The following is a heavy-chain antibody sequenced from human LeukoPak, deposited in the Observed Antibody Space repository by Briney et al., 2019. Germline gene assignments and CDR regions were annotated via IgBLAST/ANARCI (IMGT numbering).Heavy chain of an antibody. V-gene: IGHV3-30-3*02. CDR3: AKSVQQLVLRWFDP. D-gene: IGHD6-13*01. J-gene: IGHJ5*02. Sequence: GGSLRLSCAASGFTFNNYAMHWVRQAPGKGLEWVAVISYDGSNKYYAASVKGRFTISRDNSKNTLYLQMNSLRAEDTAVYYCAKSVQQLVLRWFDPWGQGTLVTVSS. CDR2: ISYDGSNK. CDR1: GFTFNNYA.